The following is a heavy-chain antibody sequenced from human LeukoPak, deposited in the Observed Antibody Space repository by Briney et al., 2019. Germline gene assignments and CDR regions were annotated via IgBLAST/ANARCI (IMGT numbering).Heavy chain of an antibody. V-gene: IGHV3-48*03. CDR2: ISSSGSTI. CDR1: GFTFSSYE. CDR3: ARADYYDSSGGDY. Sequence: PGGSLRLSCAASGFTFSSYEMNWVRQAPGKGLECVSYISSSGSTIYYADSVKGRFTISRDNARNSLYLQMNSLRAEDTAVYYCARADYYDSSGGDYWGQGTLVTVSS. D-gene: IGHD3-22*01. J-gene: IGHJ4*02.